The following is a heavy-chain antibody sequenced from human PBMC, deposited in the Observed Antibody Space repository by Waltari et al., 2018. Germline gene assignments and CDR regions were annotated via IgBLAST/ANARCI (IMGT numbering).Heavy chain of an antibody. D-gene: IGHD2-2*01. Sequence: QVQLQQWGAGLLKPSETLSLTCAVYGGSFSGYYWSWIRQPPGKGREWIGESNHSGSTNYTPSLKGRVTISVDTSKNQFSLKLSSVTAADTAVYYGARVMLYCSSTSCDAFDIWGQGTMVTVSS. J-gene: IGHJ3*02. CDR1: GGSFSGYY. CDR3: ARVMLYCSSTSCDAFDI. CDR2: SNHSGST. V-gene: IGHV4-34*01.